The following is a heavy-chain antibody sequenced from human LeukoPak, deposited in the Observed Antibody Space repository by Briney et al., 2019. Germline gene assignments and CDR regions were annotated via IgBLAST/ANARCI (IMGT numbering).Heavy chain of an antibody. CDR1: GYTFTSYD. V-gene: IGHV1-8*01. CDR2: MNPNSGNT. J-gene: IGHJ6*02. CDR3: ARVREYSSSHKGYYYYYYGMDV. D-gene: IGHD6-6*01. Sequence: ASVKVSCKASGYTFTSYDINWVRQATGQGLEWMGWMNPNSGNTGYAQKFQGRVTITRNTSISTAYMELSSLRSEDTAVYYCARVREYSSSHKGYYYYYYGMDVWGQGTTVTVSS.